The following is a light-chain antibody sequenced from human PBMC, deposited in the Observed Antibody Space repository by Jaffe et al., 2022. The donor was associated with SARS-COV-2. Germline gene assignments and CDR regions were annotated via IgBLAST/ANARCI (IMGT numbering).Light chain of an antibody. CDR1: SSNIGSNY. CDR2: NNN. CDR3: AAWDDSLSVPV. V-gene: IGLV1-47*01. J-gene: IGLJ3*02. Sequence: QSVLTQPPSASGTPGQRVTVSCSGSSSNIGSNYVYWYQHVPGTAPKLLIYNNNLRPSGVPDRFSGTKSGTSASLAISGLRSEDEANYYCAAWDDSLSVPVFGGGTKLTVL.